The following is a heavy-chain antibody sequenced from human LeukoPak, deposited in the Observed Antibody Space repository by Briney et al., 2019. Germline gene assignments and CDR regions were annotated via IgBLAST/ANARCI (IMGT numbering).Heavy chain of an antibody. J-gene: IGHJ5*02. Sequence: GESLKISCKGSGYSSTSYWIGWVRQIPGKGLEWMGIIYPGDSDTRYSPFFQGQVTISADKSITSAYLQWSSLKDSDTAMYYCARAYCSSTSCYLASWYNWFDPWGQGTLVTVSS. V-gene: IGHV5-51*01. D-gene: IGHD2-2*01. CDR2: IYPGDSDT. CDR3: ARAYCSSTSCYLASWYNWFDP. CDR1: GYSSTSYW.